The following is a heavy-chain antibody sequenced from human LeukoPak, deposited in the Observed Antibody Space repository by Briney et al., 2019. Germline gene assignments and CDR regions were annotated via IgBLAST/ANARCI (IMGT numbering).Heavy chain of an antibody. D-gene: IGHD3-10*01. Sequence: ASVKVSCKASGYTFTSYGISWVRQAPGQGLEWMGWISAYNGNTNYAQKLQGRVTMTTDTSTSTAYMELRSLRSDDTAVYYCAREGDLLLWFGEPTKSWFDPWGQGTLVTVSS. CDR2: ISAYNGNT. CDR1: GYTFTSYG. V-gene: IGHV1-18*01. J-gene: IGHJ5*02. CDR3: AREGDLLLWFGEPTKSWFDP.